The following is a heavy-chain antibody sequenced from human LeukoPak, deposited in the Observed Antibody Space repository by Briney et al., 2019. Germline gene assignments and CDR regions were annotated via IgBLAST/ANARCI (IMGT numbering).Heavy chain of an antibody. J-gene: IGHJ4*01. CDR3: ARDLMGGHFTFDS. V-gene: IGHV3-30-3*01. Sequence: GRSLRLSCAAAGFTFSSHSMHWVRQAPGKGLEWVAVQLDDGRSQYFTDSEKGRFTIARANSKSTLYLQMNRLRTDDTAVYYCARDLMGGHFTFDSWGQEPWSPSPQ. D-gene: IGHD1-26*01. CDR2: QLDDGRSQ. CDR1: GFTFSSHS.